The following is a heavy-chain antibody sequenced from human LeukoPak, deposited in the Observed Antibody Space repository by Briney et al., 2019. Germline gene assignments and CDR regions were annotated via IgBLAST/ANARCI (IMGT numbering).Heavy chain of an antibody. CDR1: GGSMSGHF. CDR2: RDDSGRS. Sequence: SETLSLTCNVSGGSMSGHFWIWFRQPPGKGLEWIGHRDDSGRSNYNPSLRSRVTISIDTSKNQFSLKLSSVTAADTAVYYCASVSAAAVGGWFDPWGQGTLVTVSS. D-gene: IGHD6-13*01. CDR3: ASVSAAAVGGWFDP. J-gene: IGHJ5*02. V-gene: IGHV4-59*11.